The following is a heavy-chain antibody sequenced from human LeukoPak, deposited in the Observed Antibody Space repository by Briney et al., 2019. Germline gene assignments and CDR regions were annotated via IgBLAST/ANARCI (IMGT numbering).Heavy chain of an antibody. J-gene: IGHJ4*02. CDR3: ARLYWEIRLDH. CDR2: IYYSGST. D-gene: IGHD1-26*01. CDR1: GGSVDSSAYY. Sequence: PSETLSLTCTVSGGSVDSSAYYWGWIRQPPGKGLEWIGNIYYSGSTYYNPSLKSRVTISVDTSKNQFSLKLGSVTAADTAIYYCARLYWEIRLDHWGQGTPATVSS. V-gene: IGHV4-39*01.